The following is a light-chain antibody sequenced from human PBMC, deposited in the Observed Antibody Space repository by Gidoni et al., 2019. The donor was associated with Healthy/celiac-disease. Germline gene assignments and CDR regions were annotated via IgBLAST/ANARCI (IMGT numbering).Light chain of an antibody. CDR1: QSVSSY. CDR3: QQRSNWPPPT. J-gene: IGKJ1*01. Sequence: EIVLTQSSATLSLSPGERATLSCRASQSVSSYLAWYQQKPGQAPRLLIYDASNRATGIPARFSGSGSGTDFTLTISSLEPEDFAVYYCQQRSNWPPPTFXXXTKVEIK. CDR2: DAS. V-gene: IGKV3-11*01.